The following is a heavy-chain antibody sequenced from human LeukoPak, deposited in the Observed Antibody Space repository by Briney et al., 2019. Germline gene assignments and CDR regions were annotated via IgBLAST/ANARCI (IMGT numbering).Heavy chain of an antibody. Sequence: PGGSLRLSCAASGFTLSDSAMHWVCQTSGKGLGWVGRIRSKSNNYATEYAASVRGRFTISRDDSKNKVYLQLNSLKTDDTAIYYCARHRDPEYGDTKIFDFWGLGTLVTVSS. CDR3: ARHRDPEYGDTKIFDF. J-gene: IGHJ4*02. V-gene: IGHV3-73*01. CDR2: IRSKSNNYAT. D-gene: IGHD4-17*01. CDR1: GFTLSDSA.